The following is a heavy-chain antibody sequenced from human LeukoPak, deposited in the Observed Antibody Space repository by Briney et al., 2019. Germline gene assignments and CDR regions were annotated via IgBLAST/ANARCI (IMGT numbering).Heavy chain of an antibody. CDR3: ARVGKNGWDFDH. CDR2: ITEGGDVK. CDR1: GFTFSAYW. Sequence: GGSLRLSCAASGFTFSAYWMAWVRQAPGKGLAWVANITEGGDVKYYVDSVKGRFTISRDNTKNSVYLEMKSLRADDTAVYYCARVGKNGWDFDHWGQGTLVTVSS. J-gene: IGHJ4*02. D-gene: IGHD6-19*01. V-gene: IGHV3-7*01.